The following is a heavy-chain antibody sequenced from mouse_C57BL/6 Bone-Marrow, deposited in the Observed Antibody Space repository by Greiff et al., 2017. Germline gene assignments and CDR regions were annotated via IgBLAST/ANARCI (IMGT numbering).Heavy chain of an antibody. Sequence: DVKLVESGGGLVQSGRSLRLSCATSGFTFSDFYMEWVRQAPGKGLEWIAASRNKANDYTTEYSASVKGRFIVSRDTSQSILYLQMNALRAEDTAIYYCARDASGGFDYWGQGTTLTVSS. CDR2: SRNKANDYTT. D-gene: IGHD3-2*02. CDR1: GFTFSDFY. CDR3: ARDASGGFDY. V-gene: IGHV7-1*01. J-gene: IGHJ2*01.